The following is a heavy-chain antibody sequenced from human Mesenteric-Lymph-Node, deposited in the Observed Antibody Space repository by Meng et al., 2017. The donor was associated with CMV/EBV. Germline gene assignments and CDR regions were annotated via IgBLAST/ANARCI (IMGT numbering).Heavy chain of an antibody. CDR3: ASNSNYYDTVPDY. Sequence: GSLRLSCTVSGGSISSYYWNWIRQPPGKGLEWIGYIYYSGSTNYNPSPKSRVTISIDTSKNQFSLKLRSVTAADTAVYYCASNSNYYDTVPDYWGQGTLVTVSS. V-gene: IGHV4-59*01. J-gene: IGHJ4*02. CDR1: GGSISSYY. CDR2: IYYSGST. D-gene: IGHD3-22*01.